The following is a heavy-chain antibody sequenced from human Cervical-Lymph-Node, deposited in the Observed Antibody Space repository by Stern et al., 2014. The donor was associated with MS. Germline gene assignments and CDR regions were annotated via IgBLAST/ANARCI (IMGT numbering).Heavy chain of an antibody. J-gene: IGHJ4*02. D-gene: IGHD3-22*01. CDR1: GGSIATDGYD. Sequence: VQLEESGPGLVKPSQTLSLTCTVSGGSIATDGYDWSWTRQPAGKRPEWLGRIWGRGNTVYTPSFQSRVPISVDTSQHHFSLRLSSVTAADTAVYYCARDHRGNYDSSELWGQGTLVTVSS. CDR2: IWGRGNT. CDR3: ARDHRGNYDSSEL. V-gene: IGHV4-61*02.